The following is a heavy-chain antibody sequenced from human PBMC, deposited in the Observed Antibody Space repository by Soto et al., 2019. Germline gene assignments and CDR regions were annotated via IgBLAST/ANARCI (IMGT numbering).Heavy chain of an antibody. J-gene: IGHJ5*02. CDR1: GGSISSGGYY. CDR2: IYFRGTT. V-gene: IGHV4-31*03. Sequence: QVQLQESGPGLVKPSQTLSLTCSVSGGSISSGGYYWSWIRQHPGKGLEGIGNIYFRGTTYYNPSLKSRVTLSVDTSKNQFSLKLNSVTAADTAVYYCARGARWFDPWGQGTLVTVSS. CDR3: ARGARWFDP.